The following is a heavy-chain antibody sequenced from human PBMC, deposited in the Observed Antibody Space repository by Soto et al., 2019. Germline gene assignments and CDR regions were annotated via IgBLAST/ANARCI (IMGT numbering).Heavy chain of an antibody. CDR2: IWYDGSNK. J-gene: IGHJ6*02. CDR1: GFTFSSYG. D-gene: IGHD6-13*01. Sequence: QVQLVESGGGVVQPGRFLRLSCAASGFTFSSYGMHWVRQAPGKGLEWVAVIWYDGSNKYYADSVKGRFTISRDNSKNTLYLQMNSLRAEDTAVYYCARDPPSYSSSWYIMDYYYYYGMDVWGQGTTVTVSS. V-gene: IGHV3-33*01. CDR3: ARDPPSYSSSWYIMDYYYYYGMDV.